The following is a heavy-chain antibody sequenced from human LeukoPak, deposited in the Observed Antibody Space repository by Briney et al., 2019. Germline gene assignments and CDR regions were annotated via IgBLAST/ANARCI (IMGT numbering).Heavy chain of an antibody. CDR1: GFTFSSYW. V-gene: IGHV3-74*01. CDR2: ISPDGSTT. Sequence: ESGGSLRLSCAASGFTFSSYWMHWVRQTPGKGLVWVSRISPDGSTTNYADPVKGRFTISRDNAKSTLYLQMNSLRAEDTAVYYCARGIKGGYSPDYWGQGTLVTVSS. CDR3: ARGIKGGYSPDY. J-gene: IGHJ4*02. D-gene: IGHD4-11*01.